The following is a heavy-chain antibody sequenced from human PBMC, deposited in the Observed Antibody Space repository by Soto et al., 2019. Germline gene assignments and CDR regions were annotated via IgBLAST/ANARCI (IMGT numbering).Heavy chain of an antibody. CDR2: IIPILGIA. J-gene: IGHJ5*02. CDR3: ARAGDYGSGSYP. D-gene: IGHD3-10*01. Sequence: QVQLVQSGAEVKKPGSSVKVSCKASGGTFSSYTISWVRQAPGQGLEWMGRIIPILGIANYAQKFQGRVTITADKSTSTAYMELCSLRSEDTAVYYCARAGDYGSGSYPWGQGTLVTVSS. CDR1: GGTFSSYT. V-gene: IGHV1-69*02.